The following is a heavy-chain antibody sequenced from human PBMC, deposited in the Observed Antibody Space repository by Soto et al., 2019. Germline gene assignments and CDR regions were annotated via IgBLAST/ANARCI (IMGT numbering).Heavy chain of an antibody. CDR3: ARHGGKLGITGTMGNFDY. Sequence: SETLSLTCTVSGGSISSPDHHWTWIRQSPGKGLEWIGAIYYSASTYYNPSLVSRVTISVDTSNNQFSLKLTSVTAADTSVYYCARHGGKLGITGTMGNFDYWGQGSLVTVSS. CDR2: IYYSAST. J-gene: IGHJ4*02. D-gene: IGHD1-20*01. CDR1: GGSISSPDHH. V-gene: IGHV4-39*01.